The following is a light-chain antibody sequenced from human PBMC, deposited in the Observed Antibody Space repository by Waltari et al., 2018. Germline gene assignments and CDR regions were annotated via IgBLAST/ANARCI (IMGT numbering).Light chain of an antibody. Sequence: EIVMTQSPDTLSVSQGESATLLCRASQNIGTHSAWYQQKPGQTPRLLIYHASIRATDIPARFSGSGSGTEFTLTISSLQSEDFAVYYCHHYHNWPMTFGQGTRLEIK. J-gene: IGKJ5*01. CDR2: HAS. CDR3: HHYHNWPMT. V-gene: IGKV3-15*01. CDR1: QNIGTH.